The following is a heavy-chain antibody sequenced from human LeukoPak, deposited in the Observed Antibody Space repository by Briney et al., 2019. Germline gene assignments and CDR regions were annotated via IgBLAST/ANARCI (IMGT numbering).Heavy chain of an antibody. CDR3: ARDASSGYNTLDAFDI. CDR1: GFTFSSYA. J-gene: IGHJ3*02. V-gene: IGHV3-30*04. D-gene: IGHD3-22*01. Sequence: PGGSLRLSCAASGFTFSSYAMHWVRQAPGKGLEWVAVISYDGSNRYYADSVKGRFTISRDNSKNTLYLQMNSLRAEDTAVYYCARDASSGYNTLDAFDIWGQGTMVTVSS. CDR2: ISYDGSNR.